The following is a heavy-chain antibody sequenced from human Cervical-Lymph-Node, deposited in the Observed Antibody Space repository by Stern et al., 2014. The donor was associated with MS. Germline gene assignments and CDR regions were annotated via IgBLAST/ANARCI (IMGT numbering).Heavy chain of an antibody. CDR3: AKERMLIAAAGLYDF. J-gene: IGHJ4*02. V-gene: IGHV3-30*18. CDR2: ISDDGSRI. CDR1: GFTFSSYG. Sequence: MQLVESWGGVVQPGRSLRLSCEASGFTFSSYGMHWVRQAPGKGLEWVAAISDDGSRIYYADSVKGRFTISRDNSKNTLDLQMDSLKFEDTAVFYCAKERMLIAAAGLYDFWGQGTLVTVSS. D-gene: IGHD6-13*01.